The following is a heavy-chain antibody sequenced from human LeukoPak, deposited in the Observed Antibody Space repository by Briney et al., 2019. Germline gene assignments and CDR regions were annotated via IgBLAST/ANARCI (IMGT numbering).Heavy chain of an antibody. CDR1: GFTFSNYA. V-gene: IGHV3-23*01. J-gene: IGHJ4*02. CDR2: ISGSGSTT. D-gene: IGHD5-12*01. Sequence: GGSLRLSCSASGFTFSNYAMNWVRQAPGKGLEWVSVISGSGSTTLYADSVKGRFTISRDNLKNTLSLQMNSLRAEDTAVYYCAKDLGYGGLFDYWGQGTLVTVSS. CDR3: AKDLGYGGLFDY.